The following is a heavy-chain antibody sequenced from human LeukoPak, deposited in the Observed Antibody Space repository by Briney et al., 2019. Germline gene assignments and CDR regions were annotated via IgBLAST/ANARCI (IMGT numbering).Heavy chain of an antibody. CDR2: IKQDGSEK. CDR3: ARDHKYYYGSPSDY. V-gene: IGHV3-7*01. J-gene: IGHJ4*02. CDR1: GFTFSSYW. D-gene: IGHD3-10*01. Sequence: GGSLRLSCAASGFTFSSYWMSWVRQAPGKGLEWVANIKQDGSEKYYVDSVKGRFTISRDNAKNSLYLQMNSLRAEDTAVYYCARDHKYYYGSPSDYWGQGTLVTVSS.